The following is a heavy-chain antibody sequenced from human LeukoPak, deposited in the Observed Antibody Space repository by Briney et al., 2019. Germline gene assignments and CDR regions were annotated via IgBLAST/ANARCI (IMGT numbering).Heavy chain of an antibody. D-gene: IGHD1-14*01. CDR1: GYPFTTYK. V-gene: IGHV1-8*01. Sequence: SVTVSCKTSGYPFTTYKINWVRQAAGQALEWMGWVHPNTGNTAYAQRFQGRATMTRDTSISTAYMELSSLTSNDTAVYFCARGPRNDPWGQGTLVTVSS. J-gene: IGHJ5*02. CDR3: ARGPRNDP. CDR2: VHPNTGNT.